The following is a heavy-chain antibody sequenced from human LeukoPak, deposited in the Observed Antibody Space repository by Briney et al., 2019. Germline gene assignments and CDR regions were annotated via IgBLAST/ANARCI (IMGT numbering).Heavy chain of an antibody. D-gene: IGHD3-10*01. CDR2: IYHSGST. V-gene: IGHV4-38-2*01. CDR1: GYSISSGYY. CDR3: ARVFYGSGRFDY. Sequence: SETLSLTCAVSGYSISSGYYWGWIRPPPGKGLEWIGSIYHSGSTYYNPSLKSRVTISVDTSKNRFSLKLSSVTAADTAVYYCARVFYGSGRFDYWGQGTLVTVSS. J-gene: IGHJ4*02.